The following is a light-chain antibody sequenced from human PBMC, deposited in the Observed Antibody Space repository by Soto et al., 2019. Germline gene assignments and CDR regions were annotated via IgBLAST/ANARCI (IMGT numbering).Light chain of an antibody. CDR3: LQDYNYPWT. V-gene: IGKV1-6*01. J-gene: IGKJ1*01. Sequence: AIPMTQSPSSLSASVGDRVTITCRASQGIRNDLGWYQQKPGKAPKLLIYAASTLQSGVPSSFSGSGSGTDFTLTISSLQPEDFATYYCLQDYNYPWTFGQGTKVEIK. CDR2: AAS. CDR1: QGIRND.